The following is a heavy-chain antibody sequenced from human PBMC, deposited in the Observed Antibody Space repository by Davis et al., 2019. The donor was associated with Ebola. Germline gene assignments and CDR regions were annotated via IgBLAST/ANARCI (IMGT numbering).Heavy chain of an antibody. CDR2: ISAYNGNT. J-gene: IGHJ5*02. CDR3: ARDRALTGFRESTLDP. CDR1: GYTFTSYG. Sequence: ASVKVSCKASGYTFTSYGISWVRQAPGQGLEWMGWISAYNGNTNYAQKLQGRVTMTTDTSTSTAYMELRSLRSDDTAVYYCARDRALTGFRESTLDPWGQGTLVTVSS. V-gene: IGHV1-18*01. D-gene: IGHD3-10*01.